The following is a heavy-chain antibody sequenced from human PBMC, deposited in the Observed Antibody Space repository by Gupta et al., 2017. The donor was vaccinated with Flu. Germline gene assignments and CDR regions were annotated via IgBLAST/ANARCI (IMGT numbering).Heavy chain of an antibody. CDR3: ATVTSGC. V-gene: IGHV3-74*03. CDR2: INPDGSST. Sequence: QWVRQAPGKGLVWVSRINPDGSSTTYAESVKGRFTISRDNAKNTLYLQMNSLGDDDTAVYYCATVTSGCWGQGTLVTVSS. J-gene: IGHJ4*02. D-gene: IGHD4-17*01.